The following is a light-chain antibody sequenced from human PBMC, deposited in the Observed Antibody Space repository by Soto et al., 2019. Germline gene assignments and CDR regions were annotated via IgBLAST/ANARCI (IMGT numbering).Light chain of an antibody. CDR1: SSDVGSYNY. J-gene: IGLJ2*01. Sequence: QSALTQPASVSGSPGQSITISCTGTSSDVGSYNYVSWYQQHPGKAPKLIIYDVSNRPSGVSNRFSGSKSGNTASLTISGLQAEDEADYYCSSYTSSITLVVFGGGTKVTVL. CDR2: DVS. CDR3: SSYTSSITLVV. V-gene: IGLV2-14*01.